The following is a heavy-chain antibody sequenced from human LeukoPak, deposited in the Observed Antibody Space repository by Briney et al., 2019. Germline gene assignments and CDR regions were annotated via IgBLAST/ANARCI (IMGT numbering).Heavy chain of an antibody. J-gene: IGHJ4*02. V-gene: IGHV1-2*02. D-gene: IGHD2-2*01. Sequence: ASVKVSCKASGYAFTAYYMHWVRRAPGQGLEWMGWINPNSGDTNYAQKFQGRVTMTRDTSISTAYMELSSLRSDDMAVYYCARSGGRDCSSTSCYYAWDYWGQGTLVTVSS. CDR1: GYAFTAYY. CDR3: ARSGGRDCSSTSCYYAWDY. CDR2: INPNSGDT.